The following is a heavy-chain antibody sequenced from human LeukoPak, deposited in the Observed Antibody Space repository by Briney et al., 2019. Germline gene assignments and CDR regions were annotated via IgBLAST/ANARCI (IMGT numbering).Heavy chain of an antibody. CDR1: GYTFTSYD. CDR3: ARDTAMAPGY. J-gene: IGHJ4*02. D-gene: IGHD5-18*01. V-gene: IGHV1-2*02. Sequence: GASVKVSCKASGYTFTSYDINWVRQATGQGLEWMGWINPNSGGTNYAQKFQGRVTMTRDTSISTAYMELSRLRSDDTAVYYCARDTAMAPGYWGQGTLVTVSS. CDR2: INPNSGGT.